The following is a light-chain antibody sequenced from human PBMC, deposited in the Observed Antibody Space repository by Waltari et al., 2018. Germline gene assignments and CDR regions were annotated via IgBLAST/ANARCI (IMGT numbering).Light chain of an antibody. CDR3: QQSYSTPLT. V-gene: IGKV1-39*01. J-gene: IGKJ3*01. Sequence: DIQMTQSPSSLSASVGDRVTITCRASQSIAIYLNWYQQEPGKAPKLLIYAASSLQTVVPSRFSGSGSGTHFTLTISSLQPEDFATYYCQQSYSTPLTVGPGTKVDFQ. CDR2: AAS. CDR1: QSIAIY.